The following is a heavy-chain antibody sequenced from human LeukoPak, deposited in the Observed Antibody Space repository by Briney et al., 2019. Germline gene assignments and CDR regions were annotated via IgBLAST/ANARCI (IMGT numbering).Heavy chain of an antibody. CDR3: AKGYCSGGSCYSQGEYYYYGMDV. V-gene: IGHV3-23*01. Sequence: PGGSLRLSCAVSGFTFSSYAMSWVRQAPGKGLEWVSAISGSGGSTYYADSVKGRFTISRDNSKNTLYLQMNSLRAEDTAVYYCAKGYCSGGSCYSQGEYYYYGMDVWGQGTTVTVSS. CDR1: GFTFSSYA. CDR2: ISGSGGST. J-gene: IGHJ6*02. D-gene: IGHD2-15*01.